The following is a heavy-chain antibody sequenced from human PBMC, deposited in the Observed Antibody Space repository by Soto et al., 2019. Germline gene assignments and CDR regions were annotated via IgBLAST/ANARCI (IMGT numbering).Heavy chain of an antibody. CDR3: ATYCTNGVCPIYYFDY. Sequence: EVQLLESGGGLVQPGGSLRLSCAASGFTFSSYPMSWVRQAPGKGLEWVSAISGSGGSTYYADSVKGRFTISRDNSKNTLYLQMNSLRAEDTAVYYCATYCTNGVCPIYYFDYWGQGTLVTVSS. CDR1: GFTFSSYP. V-gene: IGHV3-23*01. J-gene: IGHJ4*02. D-gene: IGHD2-8*01. CDR2: ISGSGGST.